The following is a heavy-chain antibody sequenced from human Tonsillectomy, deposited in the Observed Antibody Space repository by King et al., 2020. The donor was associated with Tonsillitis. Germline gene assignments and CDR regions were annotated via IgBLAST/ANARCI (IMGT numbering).Heavy chain of an antibody. J-gene: IGHJ3*02. CDR1: GGSISSYY. CDR2: VYNTGSA. CDR3: ARVGGSGGSPLEAFDI. D-gene: IGHD2-15*01. Sequence: VQLQESGPGLVKPSETLSLTCTVSGGSISSYYWSWMRQSPGKGLEWIGYVYNTGSAKYSPSLQSRVTISVDRSKNQFSLKLRSVTAADTAVYYCARVGGSGGSPLEAFDIWGQGTMVTVSS. V-gene: IGHV4-59*01.